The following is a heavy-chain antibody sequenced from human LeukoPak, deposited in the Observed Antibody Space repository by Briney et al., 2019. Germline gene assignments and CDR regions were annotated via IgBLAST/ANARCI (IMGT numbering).Heavy chain of an antibody. Sequence: GGSLSLFCAASGFTFSNSAMNWVRQVPGKGLGWVSSIDYDSSHIYYAASVRGRFTISRDNARNSVYLQMNSLRVEGTAVYYCARDPLRYLRVGHYDYWGQGTLVAVSS. D-gene: IGHD3-9*01. CDR1: GFTFSNSA. CDR3: ARDPLRYLRVGHYDY. V-gene: IGHV3-21*01. CDR2: IDYDSSHI. J-gene: IGHJ4*02.